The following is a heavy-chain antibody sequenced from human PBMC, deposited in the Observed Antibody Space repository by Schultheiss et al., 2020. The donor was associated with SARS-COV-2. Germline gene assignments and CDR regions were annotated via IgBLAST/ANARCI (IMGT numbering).Heavy chain of an antibody. J-gene: IGHJ4*02. Sequence: SVKVSCKASGGTFSSFAISWVRQAPGQGFEWMGGIIPIFGTANYAQKFQGRVTITADESTSTAYMELSSLRSEDTAVYYCAIVFGGKDRPVDSWGQGTLVTVSS. CDR1: GGTFSSFA. CDR2: IIPIFGTA. CDR3: AIVFGGKDRPVDS. V-gene: IGHV1-69*13. D-gene: IGHD3-16*01.